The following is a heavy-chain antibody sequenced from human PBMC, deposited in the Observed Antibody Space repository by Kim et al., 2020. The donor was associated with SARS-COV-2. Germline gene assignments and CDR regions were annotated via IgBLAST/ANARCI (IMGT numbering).Heavy chain of an antibody. CDR1: GFTFGDYG. CDR2: ISYHGSNI. CDR3: AGGHDSSGYSANDY. J-gene: IGHJ4*02. Sequence: GGSLRLSCAASGFTFGDYGMHWVRQAPGKGLEWVALISYHGSNIEYTDSVKGRFTISRDNSKNTLYLQMNNLRPEDTAVYYCAGGHDSSGYSANDYWGQGTLVTVSS. D-gene: IGHD3-22*01. V-gene: IGHV3-30*03.